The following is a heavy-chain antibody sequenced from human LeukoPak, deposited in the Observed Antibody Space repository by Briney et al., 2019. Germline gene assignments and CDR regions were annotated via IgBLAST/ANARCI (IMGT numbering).Heavy chain of an antibody. V-gene: IGHV3-66*01. Sequence: GGSLRLSCAASGFAVSSTYLTWVRQAPGKGLEWLSVIYSGGYTYYADSVKGRFFISRDISENMVYLQMNSLSVEDTAVYFCARGRPAHYFDSWGPGTLVTVS. CDR3: ARGRPAHYFDS. CDR2: IYSGGYT. CDR1: GFAVSSTY. J-gene: IGHJ4*02. D-gene: IGHD6-6*01.